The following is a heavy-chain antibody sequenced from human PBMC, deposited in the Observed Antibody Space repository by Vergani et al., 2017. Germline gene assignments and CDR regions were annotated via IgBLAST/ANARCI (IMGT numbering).Heavy chain of an antibody. J-gene: IGHJ4*02. D-gene: IGHD5-24*01. V-gene: IGHV3-23*01. CDR3: GRRSDNYN. Sequence: EVQLLQSEGAVVQPGGPLRLPWVASVSTFSRHATSWVRQGHGQGLEWVSSIKNTGDSTHYAYSVEGRFTISRDNSKNTLYLQMNSLRVEDTAVYYCGRRSDNYNWGQGTLVTVSS. CDR2: IKNTGDST. CDR1: VSTFSRHA.